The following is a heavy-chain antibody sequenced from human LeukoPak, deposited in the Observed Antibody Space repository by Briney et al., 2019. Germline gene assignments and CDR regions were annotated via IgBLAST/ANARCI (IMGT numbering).Heavy chain of an antibody. V-gene: IGHV4-59*02. J-gene: IGHJ4*02. CDR2: MYYSGST. Sequence: SETLSLTCTVSGGSVSSYYWSWIRQPPGKGLEWIGYMYYSGSTNYNPSLKSRLTISVDTSKNQFSLKLSSVTAADTAVYYCARGSGWYYYWGQGTLVTVSS. D-gene: IGHD6-19*01. CDR1: GGSVSSYY. CDR3: ARGSGWYYY.